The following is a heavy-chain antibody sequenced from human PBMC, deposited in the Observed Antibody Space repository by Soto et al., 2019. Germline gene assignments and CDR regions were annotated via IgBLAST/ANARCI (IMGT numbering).Heavy chain of an antibody. CDR3: AKASPPRYCSGGSCYIGYFDY. Sequence: EVQMLESGGGLVQPGGSLRLSCAASGFTFSSYAMSWVRQAPGKGLEWVSAISGSGGSTYYADSVKGRFTISRDNSKNTLYLQMNSLRAEDTAVYYCAKASPPRYCSGGSCYIGYFDYWGQGTLGTVSS. J-gene: IGHJ4*02. CDR1: GFTFSSYA. V-gene: IGHV3-23*01. D-gene: IGHD2-15*01. CDR2: ISGSGGST.